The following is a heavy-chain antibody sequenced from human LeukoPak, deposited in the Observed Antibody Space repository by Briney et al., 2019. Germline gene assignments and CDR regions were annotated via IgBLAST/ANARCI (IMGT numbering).Heavy chain of an antibody. CDR2: IYYSGST. V-gene: IGHV4-39*02. CDR1: GGSISGSRYY. J-gene: IGHJ4*02. D-gene: IGHD5-12*01. CDR3: ARDGEMATSYFDY. Sequence: SETLSLTCIVSGGSISGSRYYWGWIRQTPGKGLDWIGTIYYSGSTYYNPSLKSRVTISVDTSKNQFSLKLRSVTAADTAVYYCARDGEMATSYFDYWGQGTLVTVSS.